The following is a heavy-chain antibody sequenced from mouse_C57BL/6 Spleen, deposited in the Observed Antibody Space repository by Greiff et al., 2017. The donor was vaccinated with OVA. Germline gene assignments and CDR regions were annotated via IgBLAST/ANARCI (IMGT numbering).Heavy chain of an antibody. CDR3: ALEIYYGSGAWFAY. V-gene: IGHV1-84*01. CDR2: IYPGSGNT. CDR1: GYNFTDYY. Sequence: LVESGPELVKPGASVKISCKASGYNFTDYYINWVKQRPGQGLEWIGWIYPGSGNTKYNEKFKGKATLTVDTSSSTAYMQLSSLTSEDSAVYFFALEIYYGSGAWFAYWGQGTLVTVSA. J-gene: IGHJ3*01. D-gene: IGHD1-1*01.